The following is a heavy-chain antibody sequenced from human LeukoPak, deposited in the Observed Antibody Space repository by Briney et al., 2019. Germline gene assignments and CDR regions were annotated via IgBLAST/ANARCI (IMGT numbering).Heavy chain of an antibody. CDR1: GYSFSNYW. CDR3: ATVVTARRFNAYDI. J-gene: IGHJ3*02. CDR2: IYPGDSDT. V-gene: IGHV5-51*01. D-gene: IGHD2-21*02. Sequence: GESLKISCKGSGYSFSNYWIGWVRQIPGKGLEWMGIIYPGDSDTRYSPSFQGQVTISVDKSITTAYLQWSSLKASDTAMYYCATVVTARRFNAYDIWGQGTMVTVSS.